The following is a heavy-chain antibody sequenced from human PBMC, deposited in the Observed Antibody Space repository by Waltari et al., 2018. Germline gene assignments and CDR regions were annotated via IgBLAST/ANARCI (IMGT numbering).Heavy chain of an antibody. J-gene: IGHJ4*02. Sequence: QVQLQESGPGLVKPSETLSLPCTVSGYSISSGYHRGWIRPPPGKGLEWIGSIYHRGSTYYNPSLKSRVTISVDTSKNQFSLKLSSVTAADTAVYYCARVGLNKVGYWGQGTLVTVSS. D-gene: IGHD1-26*01. CDR1: GYSISSGYH. CDR3: ARVGLNKVGY. CDR2: IYHRGST. V-gene: IGHV4-38-2*02.